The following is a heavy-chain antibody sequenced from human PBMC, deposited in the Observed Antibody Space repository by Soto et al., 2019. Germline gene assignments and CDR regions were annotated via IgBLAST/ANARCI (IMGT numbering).Heavy chain of an antibody. Sequence: LPETMALTCSVSVDTISEFYWSWIRQSPGTGLEWIGYVHYVGTTKYNPSHKSRVTISVDTSKKQFSLNLRSVTAADTAVYYCTRLNYYDTSGYPYFFDYWGQGAPVTVSS. CDR3: TRLNYYDTSGYPYFFDY. CDR2: VHYVGTT. V-gene: IGHV4-59*12. CDR1: VDTISEFY. D-gene: IGHD3-22*01. J-gene: IGHJ4*02.